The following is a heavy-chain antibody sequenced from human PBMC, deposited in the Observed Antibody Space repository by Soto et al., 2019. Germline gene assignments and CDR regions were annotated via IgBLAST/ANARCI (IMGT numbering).Heavy chain of an antibody. J-gene: IGHJ4*01. CDR3: AKDYSSVWSRGIDF. D-gene: IGHD6-19*01. CDR1: VFTFSNYA. Sequence: RGSLLLSCISPVFTFSNYAMAWVRRAAGKGLELVSAISDAGERTNYADSVRGRFTVSRDNSENTLFLQMSSLRAEDTAVYYCAKDYSSVWSRGIDFWGHGTMVTVSS. V-gene: IGHV3-23*01. CDR2: ISDAGERT.